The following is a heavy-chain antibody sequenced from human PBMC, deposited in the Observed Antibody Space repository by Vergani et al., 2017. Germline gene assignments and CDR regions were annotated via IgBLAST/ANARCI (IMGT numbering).Heavy chain of an antibody. CDR3: AKVVLYYGHFDF. V-gene: IGHV3-23*01. J-gene: IGHJ4*02. D-gene: IGHD3-3*01. Sequence: EVQLLESGGGLVQPGGSLRLSCAASGFTFSDFVMNWVRQAPGTGLEWVASIVSSGGSTYYADSVKGRFTISRDNSKNTLSLHMNNLRAEDTALYYCAKVVLYYGHFDFWGQGTLVTVSS. CDR1: GFTFSDFV. CDR2: IVSSGGST.